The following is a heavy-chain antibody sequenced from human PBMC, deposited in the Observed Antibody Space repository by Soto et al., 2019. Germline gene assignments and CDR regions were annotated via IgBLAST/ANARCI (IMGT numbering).Heavy chain of an antibody. D-gene: IGHD2-2*01. CDR2: IYHSGNT. V-gene: IGHV4-39*01. J-gene: IGHJ4*02. CDR3: ARQQPSYCCNPRCYPYYFDY. CDR1: GGCISGSIYY. Sequence: SENLALTCAVSGGCISGSIYYWGWIRQPPGMGLERIGSIYHSGNTYYNPSLKSRVTISVDSSKNQFSLNLYSVTAADTAVYYCARQQPSYCCNPRCYPYYFDYWGQGTMVIASS.